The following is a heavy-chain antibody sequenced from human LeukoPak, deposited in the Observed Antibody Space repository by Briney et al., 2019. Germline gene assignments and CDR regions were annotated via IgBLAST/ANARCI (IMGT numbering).Heavy chain of an antibody. D-gene: IGHD4-23*01. CDR2: ISSSSSYI. V-gene: IGHV3-21*01. Sequence: GGSLRLSCAASGFTFSSYSMNWVRQAPGKGLEWVSSISSSSSYIYYADSVKGRFTISRDNAKNSLYLQMNSLRAEDTAVYYCAKDSYGGKGYYYMDVWGKGTTVTVSS. J-gene: IGHJ6*03. CDR3: AKDSYGGKGYYYMDV. CDR1: GFTFSSYS.